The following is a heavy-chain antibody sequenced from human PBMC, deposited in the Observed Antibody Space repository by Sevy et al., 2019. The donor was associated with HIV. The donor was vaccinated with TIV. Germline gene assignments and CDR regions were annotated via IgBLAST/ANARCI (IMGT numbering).Heavy chain of an antibody. CDR3: ARHYDYGDYPSTGERWFDP. CDR1: GGSISSSSYY. J-gene: IGHJ5*02. Sequence: SETLSLTCTVSGGSISSSSYYWGWIRQPPGKGLEWIGSIYYSGSTYYNPSLKSRVTISVDTSKNQFSLKLSSVTAADTAVYYCARHYDYGDYPSTGERWFDPGAREPWSPSPQ. D-gene: IGHD4-17*01. CDR2: IYYSGST. V-gene: IGHV4-39*01.